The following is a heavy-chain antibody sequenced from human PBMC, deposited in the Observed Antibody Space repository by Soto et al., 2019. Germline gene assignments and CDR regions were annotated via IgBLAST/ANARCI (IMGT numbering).Heavy chain of an antibody. J-gene: IGHJ3*02. CDR2: IYSGGST. D-gene: IGHD2-21*02. CDR1: GFTVSSNY. V-gene: IGHV3-66*01. CDR3: ARGALAYCGGDCYSAFDI. Sequence: GGSLRLSCAASGFTVSSNYMSWVRQAPGKGLVWVSVIYSGGSTYYADSVKGRFTISRHNSKNTLYLQMNSLRAEDTAVYYCARGALAYCGGDCYSAFDIWGQGTMVTVSS.